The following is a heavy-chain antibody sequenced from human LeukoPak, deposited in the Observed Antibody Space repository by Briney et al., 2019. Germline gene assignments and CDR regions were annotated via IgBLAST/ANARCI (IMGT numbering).Heavy chain of an antibody. V-gene: IGHV2-70*01. CDR3: ARTRRSGYDYGSYYYYGMDV. Sequence: ESGPALVKPTQTLTLTCTFSGFSLSTSGMCASWIRQPPGKALEWLALIDWDDDKYYSTSLKTRLTISKDTSKNQVVLTMTNMDPVDTATYYCARTRRSGYDYGSYYYYGMDVWGKGTTVTVSS. CDR1: GFSLSTSGMC. CDR2: IDWDDDK. D-gene: IGHD5-12*01. J-gene: IGHJ6*04.